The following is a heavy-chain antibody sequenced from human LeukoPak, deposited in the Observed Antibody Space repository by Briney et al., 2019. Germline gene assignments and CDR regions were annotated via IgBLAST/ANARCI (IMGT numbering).Heavy chain of an antibody. CDR3: VKKTNYFDY. Sequence: GGTLRLSCAASGFTFSSYGMSWVRQAPGKGLEWVSAISGSGGGTYYADSVKGRFTISRDNSKSTLYLQMNSLRAEDTAVYYCVKKTNYFDYWGQGTLVTVSS. V-gene: IGHV3-23*01. CDR1: GFTFSSYG. CDR2: ISGSGGGT. J-gene: IGHJ4*02.